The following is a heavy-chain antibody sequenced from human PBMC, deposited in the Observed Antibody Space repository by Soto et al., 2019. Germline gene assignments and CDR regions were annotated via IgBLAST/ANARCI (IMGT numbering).Heavy chain of an antibody. CDR3: ARIFVAFATNYGMDV. J-gene: IGHJ6*02. D-gene: IGHD2-15*01. CDR2: IIPIFGTA. Sequence: QVQLVQSGAEVKKPGSSVKVSCKASGGTFSSYAISWVRQAPGQGLEWMGGIIPIFGTANYAQKFQGRATITADEPTSTAYRELSSLRSEDTAVYYCARIFVAFATNYGMDVWGQGTTVTVSS. V-gene: IGHV1-69*12. CDR1: GGTFSSYA.